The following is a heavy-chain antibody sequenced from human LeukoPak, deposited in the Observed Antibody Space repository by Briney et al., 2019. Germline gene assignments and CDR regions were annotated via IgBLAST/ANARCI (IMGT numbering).Heavy chain of an antibody. CDR2: IYPGDSDT. CDR3: ARRHYYDTTGYRIDY. CDR1: GYSFTSYW. J-gene: IGHJ4*02. Sequence: GESLKISCTGSGYSFTSYWIGWVRQMPGKGLEWMGIIYPGDSDTRYSPSFQGQVTISADRSISTAYLQWSSLKASDTAMYYCARRHYYDTTGYRIDYWGQGTLVTVSS. V-gene: IGHV5-51*01. D-gene: IGHD3-22*01.